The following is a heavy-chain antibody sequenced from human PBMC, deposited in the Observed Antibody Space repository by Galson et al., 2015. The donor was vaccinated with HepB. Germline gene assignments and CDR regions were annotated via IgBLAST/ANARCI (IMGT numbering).Heavy chain of an antibody. CDR1: GFTFSNAW. D-gene: IGHD1-26*01. CDR3: TTDPEWELYNWFDP. Sequence: SLRLSCAASGFTFSNAWMNWVRQAPGKGLEWVGRIKSKTDGGPTDYAAPVKGRFTISRDDSKNTLYLQMNSLKTEDTAVYYCTTDPEWELYNWFDPWGQGTLVTVSS. V-gene: IGHV3-15*07. CDR2: IKSKTDGGPT. J-gene: IGHJ5*02.